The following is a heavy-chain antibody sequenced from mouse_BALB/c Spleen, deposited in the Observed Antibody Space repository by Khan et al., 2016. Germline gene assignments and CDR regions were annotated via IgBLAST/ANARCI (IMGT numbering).Heavy chain of an antibody. CDR1: GFSLSTSGMG. CDR2: IYWDDDK. D-gene: IGHD2-4*01. CDR3: ARKDYDGDFDY. J-gene: IGHJ2*01. Sequence: QVTLKESGPGILQPSQTLSLTCSFSGFSLSTSGMGVSWIRQPSGKGLEWLAHIYWDDDKRYNPSLTSRLTISKDTSSNQVFLKITSVDTADTATYYCARKDYDGDFDYWSQGTTLTVSS. V-gene: IGHV8-12*01.